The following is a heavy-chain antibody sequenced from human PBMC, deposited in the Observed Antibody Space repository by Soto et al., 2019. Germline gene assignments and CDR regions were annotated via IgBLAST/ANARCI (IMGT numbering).Heavy chain of an antibody. Sequence: ASVKVSCKASGYTFTSYGISWVRQAPGQGLEWMGWISAYNGNTNYAQKLQGRVTMTTDTSTSTAYMELRSLRSDDTAVYYCAREYCSSTSCYSHHYYYYGMDVWGQGTTVTVSS. D-gene: IGHD2-2*01. CDR1: GYTFTSYG. J-gene: IGHJ6*02. V-gene: IGHV1-18*01. CDR3: AREYCSSTSCYSHHYYYYGMDV. CDR2: ISAYNGNT.